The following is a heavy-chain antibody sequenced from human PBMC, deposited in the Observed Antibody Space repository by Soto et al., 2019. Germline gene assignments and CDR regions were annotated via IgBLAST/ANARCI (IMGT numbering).Heavy chain of an antibody. CDR1: GFTFSSYG. J-gene: IGHJ3*02. Sequence: QVQLVESGGGVVQPGRSLRLSCAASGFTFSSYGMHWVRQAPGKGLEWVAVIWYDGSNKYYADSVKGRFTISRDNSKNTLYLQMNSLRAEDTAEYYCARSAKSTTQLEAFDIWGQGTMVTVSS. V-gene: IGHV3-33*01. CDR2: IWYDGSNK. CDR3: ARSAKSTTQLEAFDI. D-gene: IGHD5-12*01.